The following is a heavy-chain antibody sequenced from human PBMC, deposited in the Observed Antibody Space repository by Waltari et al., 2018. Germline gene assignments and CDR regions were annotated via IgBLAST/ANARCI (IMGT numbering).Heavy chain of an antibody. CDR3: ARKAAVFGVGGYLDY. D-gene: IGHD3-3*01. V-gene: IGHV3-30*04. CDR2: IYYDGSIK. Sequence: QVQLVDSGGGVVQPGKSLRLSCAASGFTFNSYPLHWVRQAPGKGLGWVAVIYYDGSIKYYAKSVKGRFTISRDNSNNTLNLQMNSLTPEDTAVYYCARKAAVFGVGGYLDYWGQGALVIVSS. CDR1: GFTFNSYP. J-gene: IGHJ4*02.